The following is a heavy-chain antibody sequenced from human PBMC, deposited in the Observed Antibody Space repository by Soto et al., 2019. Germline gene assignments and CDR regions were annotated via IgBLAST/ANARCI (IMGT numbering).Heavy chain of an antibody. J-gene: IGHJ6*02. CDR3: AREGSAPYYYYGMDV. V-gene: IGHV1-18*01. D-gene: IGHD6-19*01. Sequence: KVQGRVTMTTDTSTSTAYMALRSLRSDDTAVYYCAREGSAPYYYYGMDVWGQGTTVTVSS.